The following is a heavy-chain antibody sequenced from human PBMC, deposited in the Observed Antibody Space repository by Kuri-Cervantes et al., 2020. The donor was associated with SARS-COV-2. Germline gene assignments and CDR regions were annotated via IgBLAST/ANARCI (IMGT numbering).Heavy chain of an antibody. J-gene: IGHJ4*02. CDR3: ARDNVLFSGSGFDL. CDR1: GGSISSSSYY. D-gene: IGHD1-26*01. Sequence: SETLSLTCTVSGGSISSSSYYWGWIRQPPGKGLEWIGSICYSGSTYYDPSLKRRVTISVYTSKNQLSLKLSSVTAADTAVYYCARDNVLFSGSGFDLWGQGILVTVSS. CDR2: ICYSGST. V-gene: IGHV4-39*07.